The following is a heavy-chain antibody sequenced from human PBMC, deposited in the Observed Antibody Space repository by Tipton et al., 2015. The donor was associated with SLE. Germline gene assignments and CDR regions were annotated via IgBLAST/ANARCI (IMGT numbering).Heavy chain of an antibody. D-gene: IGHD6-19*01. CDR3: ARGSGWPYYYYYMDV. J-gene: IGHJ6*03. CDR1: GGSFSGYY. V-gene: IGHV4-34*01. Sequence: TLSLTCALYGGSFSGYYWNWIRQPPGKGLERIGEINHSGSTNYNPSLKSRVTMSVDTSKNQFSLKLSSVTAADTAVYYCARGSGWPYYYYYMDVWGKGTTVTVSS. CDR2: INHSGST.